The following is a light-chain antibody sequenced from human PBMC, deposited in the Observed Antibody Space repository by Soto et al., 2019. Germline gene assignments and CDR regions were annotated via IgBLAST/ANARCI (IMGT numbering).Light chain of an antibody. V-gene: IGKV1-9*01. CDR1: HDISTY. CDR3: QQLNSFPIT. CDR2: AAS. Sequence: DIQLTQSPSLLSASVGDRVTITCRASHDISTYLAWYQQKPGKAPKLMIYAASTLQSGVPSRFSGSGSGTEFTLTITSLQPEDFATYYCQQLNSFPITFGQGTRLEIK. J-gene: IGKJ5*01.